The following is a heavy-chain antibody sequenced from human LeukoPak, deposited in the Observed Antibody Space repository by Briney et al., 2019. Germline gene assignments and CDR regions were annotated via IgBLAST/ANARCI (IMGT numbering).Heavy chain of an antibody. Sequence: GGSLRLSCTVSGFTVSSNSMSWVRQAPGKGLEWVSFIYSDNTHYSDSVKGRFTISRDNSKNTLYLQMNSLRAEDTAVYYCAKLTWFEWELPCFDYWGQGTLVTVSS. CDR3: AKLTWFEWELPCFDY. V-gene: IGHV3-53*01. CDR1: GFTVSSNS. J-gene: IGHJ4*02. D-gene: IGHD1-26*01. CDR2: IYSDNT.